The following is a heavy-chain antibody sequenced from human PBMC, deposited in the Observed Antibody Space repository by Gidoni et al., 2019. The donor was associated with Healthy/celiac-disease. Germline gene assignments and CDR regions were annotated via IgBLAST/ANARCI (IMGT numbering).Heavy chain of an antibody. D-gene: IGHD6-19*01. V-gene: IGHV4-34*01. CDR3: ARGGGTIAVAGFDY. Sequence: QVQLQQWGAGLLKPSETLSLTCAVYGGSFSGYYWSWIRQPPGKGLEWIGEINHSGSTNYNPSLKSRVTISGDTSKNQFSLKLSSVTAADTAVYYCARGGGTIAVAGFDYWGQGTLVTVSS. CDR2: INHSGST. CDR1: GGSFSGYY. J-gene: IGHJ4*02.